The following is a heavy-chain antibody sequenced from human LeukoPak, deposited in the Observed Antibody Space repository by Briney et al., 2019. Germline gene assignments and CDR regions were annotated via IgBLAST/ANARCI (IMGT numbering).Heavy chain of an antibody. CDR1: GYTFTSYV. V-gene: IGHV1-18*01. J-gene: IGHJ4*02. CDR2: ISTYNGNTNGNT. D-gene: IGHD4-17*01. CDR3: ARTDYGDYGVIDY. Sequence: GASVRVSCKASGYTFTSYVISWVRQAPGQGLEWMGWISTYNGNTNGNTNYAQKFQGRVTMTTDTSTSTAYMGLRSLRSDDTAVYYCARTDYGDYGVIDYWGQGTLVTVSS.